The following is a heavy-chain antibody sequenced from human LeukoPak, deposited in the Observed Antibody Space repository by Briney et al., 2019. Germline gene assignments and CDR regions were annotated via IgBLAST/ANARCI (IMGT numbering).Heavy chain of an antibody. V-gene: IGHV4-4*07. CDR2: VHMSETS. D-gene: IGHD3-3*01. CDR1: GGSISGYY. CDR3: ARGYRISEIRFFVRLLDH. J-gene: IGHJ5*02. Sequence: SETLPHTCTVSGGSISGYYWHWIRQPAGKGLEWIGRVHMSETSIYNPSLKSRVTMSVDTSKNHFSLNLSSVTAADTAVYYCARGYRISEIRFFVRLLDHWRERSVDTVSS.